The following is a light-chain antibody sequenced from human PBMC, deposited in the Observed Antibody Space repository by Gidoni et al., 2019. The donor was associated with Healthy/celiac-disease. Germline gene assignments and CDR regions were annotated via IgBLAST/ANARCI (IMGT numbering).Light chain of an antibody. Sequence: DILMTQSPDSLAVSLGERATINCKSSQSVLYSSNNKNYLAWYQQKPGQPPKLLIYWASTRESGVPDRFSGSGSGTDFTLTIISLQAEDVAVYYCQQYYSTPLTFGGGTKVEIK. V-gene: IGKV4-1*01. CDR2: WAS. J-gene: IGKJ4*01. CDR1: QSVLYSSNNKNY. CDR3: QQYYSTPLT.